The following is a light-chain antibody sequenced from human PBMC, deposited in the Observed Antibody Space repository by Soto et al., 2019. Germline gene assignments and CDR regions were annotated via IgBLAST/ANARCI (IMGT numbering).Light chain of an antibody. CDR3: MQALNYWT. CDR1: HSLVHSNGYNY. CDR2: LGS. V-gene: IGKV2-28*01. J-gene: IGKJ1*01. Sequence: DIVMTQSPLSLPVTPGEPASISCRSSHSLVHSNGYNYLDWYLQKPGQSPQLLIYLGSNRASGVPDRFSGSGSGTDFTLKISRVEAEDVRVYYCMQALNYWTLGQGTKVDIK.